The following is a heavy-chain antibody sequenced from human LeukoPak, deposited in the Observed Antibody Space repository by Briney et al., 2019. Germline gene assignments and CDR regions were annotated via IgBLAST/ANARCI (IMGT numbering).Heavy chain of an antibody. J-gene: IGHJ3*02. V-gene: IGHV3-23*01. CDR1: GFTFTSYA. CDR3: AKDRHTLDTFDI. Sequence: GGSLRLSCAASGFTFTSYAMSWVRQAPGKGLEWVSGITGGGITTFYADSVKGRFTISRDNSKNTLYLQMSNLRAEDTAVYYCAKDRHTLDTFDIWGQGTTVTVSS. CDR2: ITGGGITT.